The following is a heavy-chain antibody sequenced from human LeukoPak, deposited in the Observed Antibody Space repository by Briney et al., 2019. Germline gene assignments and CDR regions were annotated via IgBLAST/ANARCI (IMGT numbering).Heavy chain of an antibody. D-gene: IGHD6-6*01. CDR3: ARNRRIAPRRYFDF. Sequence: SGPTLVKPTQTLTLTCTFSGFSLPPSCVGVGWIRHPPGGALEWLGDIYWDKDKRYSPSLSSRLTITKDSSRNQVVLSMTNMDPVDTATYYCARNRRIAPRRYFDFWGQGTLVSVSS. J-gene: IGHJ4*02. CDR1: GFSLPPSCVG. V-gene: IGHV2-5*02. CDR2: IYWDKDK.